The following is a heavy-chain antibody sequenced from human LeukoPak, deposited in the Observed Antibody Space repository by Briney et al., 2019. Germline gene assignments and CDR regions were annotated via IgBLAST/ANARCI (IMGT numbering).Heavy chain of an antibody. J-gene: IGHJ4*02. CDR3: ASCQFQWELQLDY. CDR2: INPNSGGT. Sequence: ASVKVSCKASGYTFTGYYMHWVRQAPGQGLEWMGWINPNSGGTNYAQKFQGRVTMTRDTSISTAYMELGRLRSDDTAVYYCASCQFQWELQLDYWGQGTLVTVSS. CDR1: GYTFTGYY. V-gene: IGHV1-2*02. D-gene: IGHD1-26*01.